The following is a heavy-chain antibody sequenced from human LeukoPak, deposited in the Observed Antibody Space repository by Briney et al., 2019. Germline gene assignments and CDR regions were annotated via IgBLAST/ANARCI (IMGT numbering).Heavy chain of an antibody. V-gene: IGHV3-21*01. CDR3: ARDQYYYDSSGYYP. Sequence: GGSLRLSCAASGFTFSSYSVNWVRQAPGKGLEWVSSISSSSSYIYYADSVKGRFTISRDNAKNSLYLQMNSLRAEDTAVYYCARDQYYYDSSGYYPWGQGTLVTVSS. CDR2: ISSSSSYI. D-gene: IGHD3-22*01. CDR1: GFTFSSYS. J-gene: IGHJ5*02.